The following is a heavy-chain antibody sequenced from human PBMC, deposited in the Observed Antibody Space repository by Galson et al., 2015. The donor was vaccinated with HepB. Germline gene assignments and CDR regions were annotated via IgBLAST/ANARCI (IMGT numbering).Heavy chain of an antibody. CDR1: GFTFDDYA. D-gene: IGHD4-17*01. Sequence: SLRLSCAASGFTFDDYAMHWVRQAPGKGLEWVSGISWNSGSIGYADSVKGRFTISRDNAKNSLYLQMNSLRAEDTALYYCAKGLTVTTQFDYWGQGTLVTVSS. J-gene: IGHJ4*02. CDR2: ISWNSGSI. CDR3: AKGLTVTTQFDY. V-gene: IGHV3-9*01.